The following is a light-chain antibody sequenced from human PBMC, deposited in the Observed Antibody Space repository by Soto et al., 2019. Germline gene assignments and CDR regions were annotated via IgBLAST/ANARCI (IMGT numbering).Light chain of an antibody. CDR2: ADN. CDR3: QSYDRTLTGVL. V-gene: IGLV1-40*01. Sequence: QSVLTQPPSVSGTPGQRVTISCTGSSSNIGAGYDVHWYQQLPGTAPKLLIYADNNRPSGVPDRFSASKSGTSASLAITGLQAEDEADYYCQSYDRTLTGVLFGGGTKLTVL. J-gene: IGLJ2*01. CDR1: SSNIGAGYD.